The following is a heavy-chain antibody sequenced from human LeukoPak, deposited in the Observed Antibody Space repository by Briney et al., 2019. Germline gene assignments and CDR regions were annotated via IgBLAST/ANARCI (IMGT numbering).Heavy chain of an antibody. D-gene: IGHD2-2*01. Sequence: PGGSLRLSCAASGFTFSSYGMHWVRRAPGKGLEWVAVIWYDGSNKYYADSVKGRFTISRDNSKNTLYLQMNSLRGEDTAVYYCARVVGYGYQPYGMDVWGKGTPVTVSS. CDR1: GFTFSSYG. CDR3: ARVVGYGYQPYGMDV. V-gene: IGHV3-33*01. J-gene: IGHJ6*04. CDR2: IWYDGSNK.